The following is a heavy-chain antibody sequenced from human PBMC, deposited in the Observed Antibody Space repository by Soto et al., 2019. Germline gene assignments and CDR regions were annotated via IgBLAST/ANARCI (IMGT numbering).Heavy chain of an antibody. Sequence: PGGSLRLSCAASGFTFSSYSMNWVRQAPGKGLEWVSSISSSSSYIYYADSVKGRFTISRDNAKNSLYLQMNSLRAEDTAVDDCAVSDCGGDCYPLGXAHWGQGT. D-gene: IGHD2-21*02. J-gene: IGHJ4*02. V-gene: IGHV3-21*01. CDR1: GFTFSSYS. CDR2: ISSSSSYI. CDR3: AVSDCGGDCYPLGXAH.